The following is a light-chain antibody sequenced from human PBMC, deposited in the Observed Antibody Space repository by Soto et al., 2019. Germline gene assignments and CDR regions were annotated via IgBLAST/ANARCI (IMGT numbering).Light chain of an antibody. CDR2: EGH. CDR3: YLYIGATTYV. V-gene: IGLV2-23*01. J-gene: IGLJ1*01. Sequence: QSVLAHPASVSWSPGHSITISFTGTIGFVWSFSLVSCYQQHPGKAPKFMISEGHRRPSGVPYRFSGSTSVNSASLTISLIQADDEADYYCYLYIGATTYVFGTGTKVTVL. CDR1: IGFVWSFSL.